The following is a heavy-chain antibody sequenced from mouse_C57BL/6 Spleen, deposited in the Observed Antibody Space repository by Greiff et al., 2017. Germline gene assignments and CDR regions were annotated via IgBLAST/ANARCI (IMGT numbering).Heavy chain of an antibody. Sequence: EVKLVESGGGLVKPGGSLKLSCAASGFTFSDYGMHWVRQAPEKGLEWVAYISSGSSTIYYADTVKGRFTISRDNAKNTLFLHMTSLRSEDTAMYYCARDLYYDYDGYFDVWGTGTTVTVSS. D-gene: IGHD2-4*01. CDR3: ARDLYYDYDGYFDV. V-gene: IGHV5-17*01. CDR2: ISSGSSTI. CDR1: GFTFSDYG. J-gene: IGHJ1*03.